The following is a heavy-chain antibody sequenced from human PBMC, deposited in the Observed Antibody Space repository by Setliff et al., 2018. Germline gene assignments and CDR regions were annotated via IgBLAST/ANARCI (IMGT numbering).Heavy chain of an antibody. V-gene: IGHV1-18*01. D-gene: IGHD3-22*01. J-gene: IGHJ4*02. CDR2: ISAYNGTT. CDR3: ARDVEDITYYYESSGYYRDY. Sequence: AASVKVSCKTSGYTFTSYGISWVRQAPGQGLEWMGWISAYNGTTNYAQKLQGRVTMTTDTSTSTAYMELRSLRSDDTAVYYCARDVEDITYYYESSGYYRDYWGQRTLVTVSS. CDR1: GYTFTSYG.